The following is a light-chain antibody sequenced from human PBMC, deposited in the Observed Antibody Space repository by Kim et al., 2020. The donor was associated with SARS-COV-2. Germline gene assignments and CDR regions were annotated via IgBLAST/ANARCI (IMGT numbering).Light chain of an antibody. CDR3: QQRTNWPIT. CDR2: DAS. CDR1: QNVGTY. Sequence: EIVLTQSPATLSLSPGERATLSCRASQNVGTYLAWYQQKPGQVPRLFIYDASNKASGIPARFSGSGSGTDFSLTISSPEPEDFAIYYCQQRTNWPITFGQGTRLEIK. J-gene: IGKJ5*01. V-gene: IGKV3-11*01.